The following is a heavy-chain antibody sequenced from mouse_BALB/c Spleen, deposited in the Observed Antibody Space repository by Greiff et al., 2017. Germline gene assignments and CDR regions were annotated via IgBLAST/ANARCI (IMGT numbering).Heavy chain of an antibody. CDR1: GFTFSSYT. CDR3: ASYYYGNAY. V-gene: IGHV5-12-2*01. J-gene: IGHJ3*01. Sequence: DVMLVESGGGLVQPGGSLKLSCAASGFTFSSYTMSWVRQTPEKRLEWVAYISNGGGSTYYPDTVKGRFTISRDNAKNTLYLQMSSLKSEDTAMYYCASYYYGNAYWGQGTLVTVSA. D-gene: IGHD1-1*01. CDR2: ISNGGGST.